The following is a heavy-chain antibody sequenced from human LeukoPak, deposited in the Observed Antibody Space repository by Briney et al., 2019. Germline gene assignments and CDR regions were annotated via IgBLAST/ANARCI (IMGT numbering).Heavy chain of an antibody. Sequence: GGSLRLSCAASGFTFSSYGMHWVRQAPGKGLEYVSAISSNGGSTYYANSVKGRFTISRDNSKNTLYLQMGSLRAEDMAVYYCARGGGYSYGSCFFFDYWGQGTLVTVSS. CDR2: ISSNGGST. D-gene: IGHD5-18*01. J-gene: IGHJ4*02. CDR1: GFTFSSYG. CDR3: ARGGGYSYGSCFFFDY. V-gene: IGHV3-64*01.